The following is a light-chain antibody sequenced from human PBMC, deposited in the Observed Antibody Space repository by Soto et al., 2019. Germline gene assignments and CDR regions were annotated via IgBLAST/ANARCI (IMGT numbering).Light chain of an antibody. J-gene: IGLJ1*01. V-gene: IGLV2-23*01. CDR2: EGS. Sequence: QSALTQPASVSGSPGQSITISCTGTSSDVGSYNLVSWYQQHPGKAPRLMIYEGSKRPSGVSYRFSGSKSGNTASLTISGLQAEDEADYYCCSYAGSSTLYVFGTGTKVTVL. CDR3: CSYAGSSTLYV. CDR1: SSDVGSYNL.